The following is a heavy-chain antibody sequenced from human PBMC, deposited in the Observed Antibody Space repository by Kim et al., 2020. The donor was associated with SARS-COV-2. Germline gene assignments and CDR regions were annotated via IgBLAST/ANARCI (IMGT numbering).Heavy chain of an antibody. CDR3: AISYDYGCMDV. D-gene: IGHD3-16*01. V-gene: IGHV1-24*01. Sequence: ETIYAQKFQGRVTMTEDTSTDTAYMELSSLISEDTAVYYCAISYDYGCMDVWGLGTTVTVSS. CDR2: ET. J-gene: IGHJ6*02.